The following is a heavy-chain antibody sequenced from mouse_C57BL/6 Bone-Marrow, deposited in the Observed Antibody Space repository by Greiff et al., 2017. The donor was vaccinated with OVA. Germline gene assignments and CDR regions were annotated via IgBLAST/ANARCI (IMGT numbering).Heavy chain of an antibody. J-gene: IGHJ4*01. D-gene: IGHD1-1*01. V-gene: IGHV2-5*01. CDR2: IWRGGST. CDR1: GFSLTSYG. Sequence: VKLQESGPGLVQPSQSLSITCTVSGFSLTSYGVHWVRQSPGKGLEWLGVIWRGGSTDYNAAFMSRLSITKDNSKSQVFFKMNSLHADATAIYYCAKRDDGSSYSYAMDYWGQGTSVTVSS. CDR3: AKRDDGSSYSYAMDY.